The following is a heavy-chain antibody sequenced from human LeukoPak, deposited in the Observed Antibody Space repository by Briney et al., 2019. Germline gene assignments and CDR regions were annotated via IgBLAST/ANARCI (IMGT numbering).Heavy chain of an antibody. V-gene: IGHV4-61*02. CDR1: GHSISSAHY. CDR3: ARDFHDSSGWGEDY. CDR2: IYTSGST. J-gene: IGHJ4*02. Sequence: PSETLSLTCTVSGHSISSAHYWSWIRQPAGKGLEWIGRIYTSGSTNYNPSLKSRVTISVDTSKNQFSLKLSSVTAADTAVYYCARDFHDSSGWGEDYWGQGTLVTVSS. D-gene: IGHD6-19*01.